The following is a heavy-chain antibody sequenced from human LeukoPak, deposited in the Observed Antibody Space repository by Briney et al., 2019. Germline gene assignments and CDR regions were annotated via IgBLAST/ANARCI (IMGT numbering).Heavy chain of an antibody. Sequence: GGSLRLSCAASGFTFSDYYMSWVRQAPGKWLEWASYISGGCGYTNYADSVKGRFTISRDNAKSSLYLQMNSLRAEDTAVYYCAREDATGYFDYWGQGTLVTVSS. J-gene: IGHJ4*02. CDR1: GFTFSDYY. CDR2: ISGGCGYT. V-gene: IGHV3-11*05. CDR3: AREDATGYFDY. D-gene: IGHD2-15*01.